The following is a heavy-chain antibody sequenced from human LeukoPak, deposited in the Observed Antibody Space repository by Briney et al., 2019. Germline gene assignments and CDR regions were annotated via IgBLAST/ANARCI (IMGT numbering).Heavy chain of an antibody. D-gene: IGHD4/OR15-4a*01. CDR2: IYYSGST. V-gene: IGHV4-59*01. J-gene: IGHJ4*02. Sequence: PSETLSLTCTVSGGSISGYYWSWIRQPPGKGLEWIGYIYYSGSTNYNPSLKSRVTISVDTSKNQFSLKLSSVTAADTAVYYCARDKGMELAFDYWGQGTLVTVSS. CDR3: ARDKGMELAFDY. CDR1: GGSISGYY.